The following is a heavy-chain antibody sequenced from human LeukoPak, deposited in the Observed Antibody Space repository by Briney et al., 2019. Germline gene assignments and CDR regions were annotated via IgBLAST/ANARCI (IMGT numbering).Heavy chain of an antibody. D-gene: IGHD4-17*01. V-gene: IGHV3-64*01. CDR2: ISRSGGTT. Sequence: GGSLRLSCAVSGFTFSNYAIHWVRQAPGKGLEYVSAISRSGGTTYYANSVKGRFTISRDNSKNTLFLQMGSLRAEDMAVYYCARVGDIDAFDIWGQGTMVTVSS. CDR1: GFTFSNYA. CDR3: ARVGDIDAFDI. J-gene: IGHJ3*02.